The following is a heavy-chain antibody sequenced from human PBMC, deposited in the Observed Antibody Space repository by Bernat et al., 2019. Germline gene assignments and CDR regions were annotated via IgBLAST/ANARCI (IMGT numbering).Heavy chain of an antibody. Sequence: QLQLQESGPGLVKPSETLSLTCTVSGGSISSSSYYWGWIRQPPGKGLEWIGSIYYGGSTYYNPSLKSRVTISVDTSKNQFALKLSSVTAADTAVYYCARGNDFWSGYYGGYYFDYWGQGTLVTVSS. D-gene: IGHD3-3*01. CDR1: GGSISSSSYY. J-gene: IGHJ4*02. V-gene: IGHV4-39*01. CDR3: ARGNDFWSGYYGGYYFDY. CDR2: IYYGGST.